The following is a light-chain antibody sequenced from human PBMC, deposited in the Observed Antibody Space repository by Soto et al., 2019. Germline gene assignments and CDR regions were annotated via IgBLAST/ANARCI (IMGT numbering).Light chain of an antibody. CDR2: DAS. J-gene: IGKJ1*01. CDR1: QSISRR. V-gene: IGKV1-5*01. Sequence: NRMTHSPATVSAYIGDRVTITCRASQSISRRLAWYQQKPGKAPKFLIYDASSLHRGVPSRFSGGGSGTDFTITISILAAEEVVSYCCQEANSPPRTFGQGTKVDIK. CDR3: QEANSPPRT.